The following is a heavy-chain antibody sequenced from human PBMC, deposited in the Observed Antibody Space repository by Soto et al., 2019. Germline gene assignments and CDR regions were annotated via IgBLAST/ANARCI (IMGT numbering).Heavy chain of an antibody. V-gene: IGHV4-4*07. J-gene: IGHJ4*02. D-gene: IGHD2-15*01. CDR3: ARDRRYCSGGSCYSSPYFDY. CDR2: IYTSGST. Sequence: SETLSLTCTVSGGSISSYYWSWIRQPAGKGLEWIGRIYTSGSTNYNPSLKSRVTMSVDTSKNQFSLKLSSVTAADTAVYYCARDRRYCSGGSCYSSPYFDYWGQGTLVTVSS. CDR1: GGSISSYY.